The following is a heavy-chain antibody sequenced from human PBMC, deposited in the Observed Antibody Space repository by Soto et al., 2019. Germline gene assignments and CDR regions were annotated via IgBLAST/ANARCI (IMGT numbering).Heavy chain of an antibody. D-gene: IGHD2-21*01. CDR3: VRDMQLWLLDS. CDR2: INTDGSVA. J-gene: IGHJ4*02. Sequence: GRSLRLSCAASGPTFRSYWRHWVRQNKGKGLVWVSRINTDGSVAMYVDSVKGRFTISRDNAKNTLFLHMNSLRAEDTAVYYCVRDMQLWLLDSWVQGTLVTVSS. CDR1: GPTFRSYW. V-gene: IGHV3-74*03.